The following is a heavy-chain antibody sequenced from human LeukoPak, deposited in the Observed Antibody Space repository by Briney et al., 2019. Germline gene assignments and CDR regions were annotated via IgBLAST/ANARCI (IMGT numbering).Heavy chain of an antibody. J-gene: IGHJ4*02. CDR1: GFTFSSYA. CDR2: ISYDGSNK. Sequence: PGGSLRLSCAASGFTFSSYAMHWVRQAPGKGLEWVAVISYDGSNKYYADSVKGRFTISRDNSKNTLYLHMNSLRAEDTAVYYCARDGGDDYGDYDPANFDYWGQGTLVTVSS. D-gene: IGHD4-17*01. V-gene: IGHV3-30-3*01. CDR3: ARDGGDDYGDYDPANFDY.